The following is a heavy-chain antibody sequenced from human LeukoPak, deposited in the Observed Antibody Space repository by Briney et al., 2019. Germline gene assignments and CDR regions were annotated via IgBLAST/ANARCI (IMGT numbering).Heavy chain of an antibody. D-gene: IGHD3-16*02. J-gene: IGHJ4*02. CDR2: ISSSSSYI. CDR1: GFTFSSHS. CDR3: ARVMITFGGVIYYFDY. Sequence: GGSLRLSCAASGFTFSSHSMNWVRQAPGKGLEWVSSISSSSSYIYYADSVKGRFTISRDNAKNSLYLQMNSLRAEDTAVYYCARVMITFGGVIYYFDYWGQGTLVTVSS. V-gene: IGHV3-21*01.